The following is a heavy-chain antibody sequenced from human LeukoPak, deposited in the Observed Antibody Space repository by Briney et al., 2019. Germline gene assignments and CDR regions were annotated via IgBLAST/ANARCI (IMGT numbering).Heavy chain of an antibody. J-gene: IGHJ4*02. Sequence: PGGSLRLSCAASGFTFSDYYMSWIRQAPGKGLEWVSYISSGSSYTNYADSVKGRFTISRDNAKNSVYLQMNSLRAEDTAVYYCARSSGQYYDSSSCHAYWGQGTLVTVSS. D-gene: IGHD3-22*01. CDR2: ISSGSSYT. CDR1: GFTFSDYY. CDR3: ARSSGQYYDSSSCHAY. V-gene: IGHV3-11*06.